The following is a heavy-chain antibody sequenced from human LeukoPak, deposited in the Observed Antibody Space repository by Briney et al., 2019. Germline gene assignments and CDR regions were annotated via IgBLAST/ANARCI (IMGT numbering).Heavy chain of an antibody. CDR1: GFTFSSYG. CDR3: AKELPTYYYDSSGYYYPDY. J-gene: IGHJ4*02. Sequence: GRSLRLSCAASGFTFSSYGMHWVRQAPGKGLEWVAVISYDGSNKYYADSVKGRFTISRDNSKNTLYLQMNSLRAEDTAVYYCAKELPTYYYDSSGYYYPDYWGQGTQVTVSS. D-gene: IGHD3-22*01. CDR2: ISYDGSNK. V-gene: IGHV3-30*18.